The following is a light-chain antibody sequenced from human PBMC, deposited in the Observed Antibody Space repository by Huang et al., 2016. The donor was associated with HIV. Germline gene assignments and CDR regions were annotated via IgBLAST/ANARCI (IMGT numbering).Light chain of an antibody. CDR1: QDIGRY. Sequence: IQLTQSPSSLSASVGDRVTITCRATQDIGRYLAWYQHKPGKAPKLLIYAASTLHSGVPSSFSGSGSGTDFTLTISSLQPEDFASYYCQQLNSSPYTFGQGTKLDIK. CDR3: QQLNSSPYT. CDR2: AAS. V-gene: IGKV1-9*01. J-gene: IGKJ2*01.